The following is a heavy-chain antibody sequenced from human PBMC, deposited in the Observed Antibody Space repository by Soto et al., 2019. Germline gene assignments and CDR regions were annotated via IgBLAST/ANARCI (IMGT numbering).Heavy chain of an antibody. J-gene: IGHJ6*02. CDR2: IIPIFGTA. CDR3: ARGLIVVLPAAISYYYGMDV. V-gene: IGHV1-69*01. D-gene: IGHD2-2*01. Sequence: QVQLVQSGAEVKKPGSSVKVSCKASGGTFSSYAISWVRQAPGQGLEWMGGIIPIFGTANYAQKFQGRVTITADESTSTAYMELSSLRSEDTAVYYCARGLIVVLPAAISYYYGMDVWGQGTTVTVSS. CDR1: GGTFSSYA.